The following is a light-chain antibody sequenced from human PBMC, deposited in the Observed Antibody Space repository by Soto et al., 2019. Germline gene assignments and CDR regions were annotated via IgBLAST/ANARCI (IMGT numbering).Light chain of an antibody. CDR3: QQYNSYPWT. CDR2: DAS. Sequence: DIHMTQSPSSLSASLGDRVTITFRASQSISSYLNWYQQKPGKAPKLLIYDASRLESGVPSNFSGSGSGTQFTLTISSLQPDDFATYYCQQYNSYPWTFGQGTKVDIK. J-gene: IGKJ1*01. CDR1: QSISSY. V-gene: IGKV1-5*01.